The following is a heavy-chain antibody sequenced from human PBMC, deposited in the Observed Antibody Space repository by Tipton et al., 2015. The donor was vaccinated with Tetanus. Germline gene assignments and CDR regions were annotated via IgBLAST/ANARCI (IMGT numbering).Heavy chain of an antibody. D-gene: IGHD6-19*01. CDR2: IQRHGGQT. V-gene: IGHV3-7*03. CDR3: AKDMVPVAGTEAFDI. Sequence: SLRLSCIGSEFTFSDYWMSWVRQAPGKGLEWVANIQRHGGQTYYADSVKGRFTISRDNAKNSLYLQMNSLRAEDTALYYCAKDMVPVAGTEAFDIWGQGTMVTVSS. J-gene: IGHJ3*02. CDR1: EFTFSDYW.